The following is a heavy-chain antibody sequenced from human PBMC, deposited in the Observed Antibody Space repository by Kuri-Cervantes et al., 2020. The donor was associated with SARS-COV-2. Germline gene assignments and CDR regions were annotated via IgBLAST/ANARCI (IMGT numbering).Heavy chain of an antibody. CDR2: ISGSGGST. D-gene: IGHD5-18*01. J-gene: IGHJ4*02. CDR1: GFTFSSYA. V-gene: IGHV3-23*01. CDR3: ARTDTAMGDLDY. Sequence: GGSLRLSCAASGFTFSSYAMSWVRQAPGKGLEWVSAISGSGGSTYYADSVKGRFTISRDNSKNTLYLQMNSLRAEDTAVYYCARTDTAMGDLDYWGQGTLVTVSS.